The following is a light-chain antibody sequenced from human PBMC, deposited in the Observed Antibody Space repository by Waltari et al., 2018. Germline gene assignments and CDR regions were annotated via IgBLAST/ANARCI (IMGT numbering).Light chain of an antibody. V-gene: IGKV3-20*01. J-gene: IGKJ1*01. CDR3: QHYVRLPVS. CDR1: QSVSRS. CDR2: GAS. Sequence: ATLSCRASQSVSRSLAWYQQKPGQAPRLLIYGASSRATGVPDRFSGSGSGTDFSLTISRLEPEDFAVYYCQHYVRLPVSFGQGTKVEIK.